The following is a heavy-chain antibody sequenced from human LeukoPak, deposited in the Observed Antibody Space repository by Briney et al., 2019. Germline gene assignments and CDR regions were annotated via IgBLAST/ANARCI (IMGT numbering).Heavy chain of an antibody. CDR1: GGSISSSSYY. J-gene: IGHJ5*02. D-gene: IGHD6-13*01. CDR2: IYYSGST. V-gene: IGHV4-39*07. Sequence: SETLSLTCTVSGGSISSSSYYWGWIRQPPGKGLEWIGSIYYSGSTYYNPSLKSRVTISVDTSKNQFSLKLSSVTAADTAVYYCARSQQLVGGWFDPWGQGTLVTVSS. CDR3: ARSQQLVGGWFDP.